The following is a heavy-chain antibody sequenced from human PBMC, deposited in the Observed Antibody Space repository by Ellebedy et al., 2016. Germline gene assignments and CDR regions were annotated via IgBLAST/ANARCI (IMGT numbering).Heavy chain of an antibody. CDR2: IYHSGST. CDR3: ARERVGYCSSTSCYAGTIDY. CDR1: GGSISSGGYS. Sequence: SETLSLXXAVSGGSISSGGYSWSWIRQPPGKGLEWIGYIYHSGSTYYNPSLKSRVTISVDRSKNQFSLKLSSVTAADTAVYYCARERVGYCSSTSCYAGTIDYWGQGTLVTVSS. J-gene: IGHJ4*02. D-gene: IGHD2-2*01. V-gene: IGHV4-30-2*01.